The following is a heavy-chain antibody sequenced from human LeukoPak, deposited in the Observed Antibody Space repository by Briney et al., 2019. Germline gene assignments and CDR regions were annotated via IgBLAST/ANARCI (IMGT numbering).Heavy chain of an antibody. CDR1: GFTFSSYS. Sequence: GGSLRLSCAASGFTFSSYSMNWVRQAPGKGLEWVSYISSSNSTMYYADSVKGRFTISRDNAKNSLYLQMNSLRAEDTAVYYCARDDYGDFSVDYWGQGTLVTVSS. D-gene: IGHD4-17*01. V-gene: IGHV3-48*01. CDR2: ISSSNSTM. J-gene: IGHJ4*02. CDR3: ARDDYGDFSVDY.